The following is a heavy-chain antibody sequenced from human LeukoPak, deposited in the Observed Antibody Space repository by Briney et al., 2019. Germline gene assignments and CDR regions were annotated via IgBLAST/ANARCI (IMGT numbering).Heavy chain of an antibody. Sequence: PGGSLRLSCAASGFTVSSNYMSWVRQAPGKGLEWVSVIYSGGSTYYADSVKGRFTISRDNSKNTLYLQMNSLRAEDTAVYYCAKDYKRVRLATDRHGLFSYWGQGTLVTVSS. CDR3: AKDYKRVRLATDRHGLFSY. J-gene: IGHJ4*02. CDR1: GFTVSSNY. V-gene: IGHV3-53*01. D-gene: IGHD5-12*01. CDR2: IYSGGST.